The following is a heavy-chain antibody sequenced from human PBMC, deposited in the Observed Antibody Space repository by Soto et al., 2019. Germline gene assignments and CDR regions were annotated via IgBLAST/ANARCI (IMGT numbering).Heavy chain of an antibody. D-gene: IGHD3-10*01. J-gene: IGHJ6*02. CDR1: GFTFSDFA. CDR2: LDGAGGST. V-gene: IGHV3-23*01. Sequence: GGSLRLSCLASGFTFSDFAMTWVRHAPGRGLEWVASLDGAGGSTYYAESVRGRFSISRDNSQNTLFLQMKRLTVDDTAIYYCAAPRDEYGSGVSWFTYGMDIWGQGTTVTVS. CDR3: AAPRDEYGSGVSWFTYGMDI.